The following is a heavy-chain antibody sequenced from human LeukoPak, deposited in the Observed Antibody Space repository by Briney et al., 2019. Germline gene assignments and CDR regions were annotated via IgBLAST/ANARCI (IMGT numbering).Heavy chain of an antibody. V-gene: IGHV4-39*01. CDR1: GGSISSSNYY. CDR3: ARPIAYCGGDCYFY. D-gene: IGHD2-21*02. CDR2: IYYSGST. Sequence: SETLSLTCTVSGGSISSSNYYWSWIRQPPGKGLEWIASIYYSGSTYYNPSLKSRVTMSVDTSKNRFSLKLSSVTAADTAVYYCARPIAYCGGDCYFYWGQGTLVTVSS. J-gene: IGHJ4*02.